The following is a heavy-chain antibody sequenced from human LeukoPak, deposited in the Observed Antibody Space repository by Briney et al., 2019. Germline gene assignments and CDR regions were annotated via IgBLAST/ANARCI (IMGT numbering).Heavy chain of an antibody. CDR1: GGSICGFY. CDR2: IDHSGDT. J-gene: IGHJ1*01. CDR3: GRGSSFQE. Sequence: PSETLSLTCAVYGGSICGFYYTWLRQPPGKGLEWVGEIDHSGDTNYNTSLKRRAIVPFGKSKRQTSFKLTSATCAAGAGYYLGRGSSFQEWGQGTLVTVSS. V-gene: IGHV4-34*01.